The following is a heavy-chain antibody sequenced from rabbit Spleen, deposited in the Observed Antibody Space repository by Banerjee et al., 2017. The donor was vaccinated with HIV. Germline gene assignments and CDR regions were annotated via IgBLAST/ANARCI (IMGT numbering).Heavy chain of an antibody. D-gene: IGHD1-1*01. J-gene: IGHJ4*01. Sequence: QEQLVESGGGLVKPAGSLTLSCKASGFSFSDSDVMCWVRQAPGKGLEWIACINAATGKPVNAPCAKGRFTISRTSSTTVTLRMTSLTAAYTATYFCARDLAVVIGWYFYLWGQGTLVTVS. CDR1: GFSFSDSDV. CDR2: INAATGKP. V-gene: IGHV1S45*01. CDR3: ARDLAVVIGWYFYL.